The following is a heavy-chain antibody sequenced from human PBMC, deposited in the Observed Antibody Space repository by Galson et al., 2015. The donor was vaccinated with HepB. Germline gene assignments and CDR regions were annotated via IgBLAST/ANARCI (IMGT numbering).Heavy chain of an antibody. J-gene: IGHJ4*02. CDR2: IWYDGSNK. CDR3: ARDFYAWVYYGGFDY. V-gene: IGHV3-33*01. D-gene: IGHD4-23*01. Sequence: SLRLSCAASGFTFSSYGMHWVRQAPGKGLEWVAVIWYDGSNKYYADSVKGRFTISRDNSKNTLYLQMNSLRAEDTAVYYCARDFYAWVYYGGFDYWGQGTLVTVSS. CDR1: GFTFSSYG.